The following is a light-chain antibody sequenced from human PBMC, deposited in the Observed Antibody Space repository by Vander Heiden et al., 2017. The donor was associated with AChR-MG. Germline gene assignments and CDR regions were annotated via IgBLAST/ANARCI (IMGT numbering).Light chain of an antibody. CDR2: KAS. CDR1: QSIIQW. CDR3: QQYKSYPYC. Sequence: DIQMTKCPFPLSACVGDRVTITCRASQSIIQWLAWYQQKPGQAPKLLIYKASSLETGVPSRFSGSGSGTEFTLTISSLQPDDSATYYCQQYKSYPYCFGQGTKLEIK. J-gene: IGKJ2*03. V-gene: IGKV1-5*03.